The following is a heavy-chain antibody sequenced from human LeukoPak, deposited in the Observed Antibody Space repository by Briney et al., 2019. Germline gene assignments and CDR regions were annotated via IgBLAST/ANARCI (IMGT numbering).Heavy chain of an antibody. CDR3: ARDRGYCSSTSCYYFDY. D-gene: IGHD2-2*01. J-gene: IGHJ4*02. CDR1: GYTFTSYG. Sequence: ASVKVSCKASGYTFTSYGISWVRQAPGQGLEWMGWISAYNGNTNYAQKLQGRVTMTTDTSTSTAYMELRSLRSEDTAVYYCARDRGYCSSTSCYYFDYWGQGTLVTVSS. V-gene: IGHV1-18*01. CDR2: ISAYNGNT.